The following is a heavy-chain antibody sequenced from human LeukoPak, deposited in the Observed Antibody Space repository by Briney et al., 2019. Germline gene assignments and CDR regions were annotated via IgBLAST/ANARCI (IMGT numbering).Heavy chain of an antibody. J-gene: IGHJ6*03. CDR3: ARGILYYYYYMDV. V-gene: IGHV3-11*04. Sequence: GGSLRLSCAASGFIFSDYYMSWIRQAPGKGLEWVSYISSSGSTIYYADSVKGRFTISRDNAKNSLYLQMNSLRAEDTAVYYCARGILYYYYYMDVWGKGTTVTVSS. CDR2: ISSSGSTI. CDR1: GFIFSDYY. D-gene: IGHD2-21*01.